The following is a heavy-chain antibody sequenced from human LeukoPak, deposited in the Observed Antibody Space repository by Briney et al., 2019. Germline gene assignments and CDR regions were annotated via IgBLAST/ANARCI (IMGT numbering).Heavy chain of an antibody. D-gene: IGHD6-13*01. CDR2: IYYSGST. J-gene: IGHJ4*02. Sequence: SETLSLTCTVSGGSINSRSYYWGWIRQPPGKGLECIGSIYYSGSTFYNPSLKRRVTISVDTSKNQFSLKLSSVTAADTAVYYCARGAIAAAVPYYFDYWGQGTLVTVSS. V-gene: IGHV4-39*01. CDR3: ARGAIAAAVPYYFDY. CDR1: GGSINSRSYY.